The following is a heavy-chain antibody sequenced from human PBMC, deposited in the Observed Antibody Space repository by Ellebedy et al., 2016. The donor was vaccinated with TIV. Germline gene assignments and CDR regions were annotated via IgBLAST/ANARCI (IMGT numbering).Heavy chain of an antibody. J-gene: IGHJ6*02. CDR3: ARAPVYNFFVARDV. D-gene: IGHD1-1*01. CDR1: GDSISTGDYF. CDR2: IYFIGSI. Sequence: LRLXXTVSGDSISTGDYFWSWVRQSPGQGLEWIGYIYFIGSISYTPSLRSRASISIDTSKNQFSLTLRSVTAADTALYYCARAPVYNFFVARDVWGQGTTVTVS. V-gene: IGHV4-30-4*01.